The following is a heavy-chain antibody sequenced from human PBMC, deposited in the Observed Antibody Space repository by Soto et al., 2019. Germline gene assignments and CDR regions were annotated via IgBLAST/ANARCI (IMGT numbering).Heavy chain of an antibody. V-gene: IGHV3-23*01. D-gene: IGHD1-26*01. CDR3: ATHREGATYYFDY. Sequence: EVQLLESGGGLVQPGGSLRLSCAASGFTFSSYAMSWVRQAPGKGLEWVSGISGDSARKMYADAVKGRFTISRDNSKNTLYLQINSLRAEDTALYYCATHREGATYYFDYWGQGTLLTVSS. CDR2: ISGDSARK. J-gene: IGHJ4*02. CDR1: GFTFSSYA.